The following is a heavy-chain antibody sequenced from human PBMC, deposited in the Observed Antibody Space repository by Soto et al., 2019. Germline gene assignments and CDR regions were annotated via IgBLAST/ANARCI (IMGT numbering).Heavy chain of an antibody. CDR1: GFTFSNYA. CDR3: AKDGGNQLPLGPFDY. CDR2: MSGSGVST. D-gene: IGHD1-1*01. V-gene: IGHV3-23*01. Sequence: EVQLLESGGDLVQPGGSLRLSCAASGFTFSNYAMSWVRQAPGQGLEWVSAMSGSGVSTYYADSVKGRFTISRDNSKNPLELQMNSLRAEDTAVYYCAKDGGNQLPLGPFDYWGQGTLVTVSS. J-gene: IGHJ4*02.